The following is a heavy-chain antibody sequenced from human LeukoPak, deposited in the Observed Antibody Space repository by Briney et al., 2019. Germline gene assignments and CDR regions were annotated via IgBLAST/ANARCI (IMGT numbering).Heavy chain of an antibody. D-gene: IGHD3-10*01. CDR1: GFTFSSHG. CDR2: IWYDGSNR. CDR3: ARANYYSSGSYYGMDV. J-gene: IGHJ6*02. V-gene: IGHV3-33*01. Sequence: GGSLRLSCAASGFTFSSHGMHWVRQAPGKGLEWVALIWYDGSNRYYVESVKGRFTISRDNSKSTLYLQMNSLRAEDTAVYYCARANYYSSGSYYGMDVWGQGTTVTVSS.